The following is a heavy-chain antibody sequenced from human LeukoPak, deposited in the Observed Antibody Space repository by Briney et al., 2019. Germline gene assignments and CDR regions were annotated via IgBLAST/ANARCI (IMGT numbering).Heavy chain of an antibody. Sequence: ASVKVSCKSSGYTFTSYPMNWVRQAPGQGLAGMGWINTDTGNPTYAQGFTGRFVFSLDTSVSTAYLQITSLKAEDTAVYYCARAGLTGSKVAFDVWGQGTMVTVSS. CDR2: INTDTGNP. CDR1: GYTFTSYP. V-gene: IGHV7-4-1*02. D-gene: IGHD1-20*01. CDR3: ARAGLTGSKVAFDV. J-gene: IGHJ3*01.